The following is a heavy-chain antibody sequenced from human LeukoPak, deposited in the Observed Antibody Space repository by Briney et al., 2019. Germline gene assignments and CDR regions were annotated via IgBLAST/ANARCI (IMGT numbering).Heavy chain of an antibody. Sequence: ASVKVSCKASGYTFTGYYMHWVRQAPGQGLEWMGWINPNSGGTNYAQKFQGWVTMTRNTSISIAYMELSSLRSEDTAVYYCARESGQIAAAPADYWGQGTLVTVSS. CDR1: GYTFTGYY. V-gene: IGHV1-2*04. D-gene: IGHD6-13*01. CDR2: INPNSGGT. CDR3: ARESGQIAAAPADY. J-gene: IGHJ4*02.